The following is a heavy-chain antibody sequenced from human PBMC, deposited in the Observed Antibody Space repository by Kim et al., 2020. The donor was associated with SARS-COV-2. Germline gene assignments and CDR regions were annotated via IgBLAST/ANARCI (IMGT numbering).Heavy chain of an antibody. CDR3: AREGLAGYDFWSGYQRWNWFDT. CDR2: INPNSGGT. J-gene: IGHJ5*02. V-gene: IGHV1-2*06. Sequence: ASVKVSCKASGYTFTGYYMHWVRQAPGQGLEWMGRINPNSGGTNYAQKFQGRVTMTRDTSISTAYMELSRLRSDDTAVYYCAREGLAGYDFWSGYQRWNWFDTWGQGTLFTVSS. D-gene: IGHD3-3*01. CDR1: GYTFTGYY.